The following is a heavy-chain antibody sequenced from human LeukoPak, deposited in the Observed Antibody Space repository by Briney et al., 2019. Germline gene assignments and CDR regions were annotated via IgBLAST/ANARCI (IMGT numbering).Heavy chain of an antibody. CDR1: GFTFSSYW. CDR3: ARTRYSSSSLGFGDY. D-gene: IGHD6-6*01. CDR2: IKQDGSEK. J-gene: IGHJ4*02. V-gene: IGHV3-7*01. Sequence: GGSLRLSCAASGFTFSSYWMSWVRQAPGKGLEWVANIKQDGSEKYYVDSVKGRFTISRDNAMNSLYLQMNSLRAEDTAVYYCARTRYSSSSLGFGDYWGQGTLVTVSS.